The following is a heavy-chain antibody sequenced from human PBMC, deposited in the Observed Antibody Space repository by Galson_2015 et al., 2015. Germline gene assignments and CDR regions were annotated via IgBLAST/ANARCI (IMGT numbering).Heavy chain of an antibody. J-gene: IGHJ4*02. CDR2: ISSSSATI. V-gene: IGHV3-48*02. CDR1: GFTFSSYT. CDR3: ARDANRGGEFDY. D-gene: IGHD1-14*01. Sequence: SLRLSCAASGFTFSSYTISWVRQAPGKGLEWVSYISSSSATIYYADSVKGRFTISRDNAKNSLYLQMNSLRDEDTAVYYCARDANRGGEFDYWGQGALVTVSS.